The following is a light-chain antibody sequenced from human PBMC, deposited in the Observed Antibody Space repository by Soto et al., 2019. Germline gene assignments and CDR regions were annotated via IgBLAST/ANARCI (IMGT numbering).Light chain of an antibody. V-gene: IGKV1-39*01. CDR2: AAS. Sequence: IHFTHSPSSLSASVGDRVTITCRASQDIAIYLAWYQQKPGEAPKLLIYAASTLYGGVPSRFSGSGSGTDFALTISSLQPEDFATYYCQQSYSTPITFGQGTRLEI. CDR3: QQSYSTPIT. CDR1: QDIAIY. J-gene: IGKJ5*01.